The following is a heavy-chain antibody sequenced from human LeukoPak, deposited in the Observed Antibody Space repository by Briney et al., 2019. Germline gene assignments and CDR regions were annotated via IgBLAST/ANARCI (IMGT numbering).Heavy chain of an antibody. V-gene: IGHV4-59*08. CDR3: AGTPYFWSGYQQGNGFDP. CDR1: GGSISSYY. J-gene: IGHJ5*02. D-gene: IGHD3-3*01. Sequence: SETLSLTCTVSGGSISSYYWSWIRQPPGKGLEWIGYIYYSGSTNYNPSLKSRVTISVDTSKNQFSLKLSSVTAADTAVYYCAGTPYFWSGYQQGNGFDPWGQGTLVTVSS. CDR2: IYYSGST.